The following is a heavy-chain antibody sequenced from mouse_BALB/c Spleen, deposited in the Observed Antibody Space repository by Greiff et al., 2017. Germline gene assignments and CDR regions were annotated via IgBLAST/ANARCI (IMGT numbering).Heavy chain of an antibody. CDR3: ARERFPSFDY. Sequence: EVQVVESGGGLVKPGGSLKLSCAASGFTFSSYAMSWVRQTPEKRLEWVASISSGGSTYYPDSVKGRFTISRDNARNILYLQMSSLRSEDTAMYYCARERFPSFDYWGQGTTLTVSS. V-gene: IGHV5-6-5*01. CDR1: GFTFSSYA. CDR2: ISSGGST. J-gene: IGHJ2*01. D-gene: IGHD6-1*01.